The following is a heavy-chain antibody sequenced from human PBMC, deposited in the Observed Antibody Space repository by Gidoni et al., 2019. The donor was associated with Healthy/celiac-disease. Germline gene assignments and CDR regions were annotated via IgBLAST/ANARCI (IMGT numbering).Heavy chain of an antibody. CDR3: TTDRKPSQWLATRHDY. V-gene: IGHV3-15*01. Sequence: EVQLVESGGGLVKPGGPLRLSCAASGFTFSNDWRSWVRQAPGKGLEWVGRIKSKTDGGTTDYAATVKGRFTISRDDSKNTLYLQMNSLKTEDTAVYYCTTDRKPSQWLATRHDYWGQGTLVTVSS. J-gene: IGHJ4*02. CDR1: GFTFSNDW. D-gene: IGHD6-19*01. CDR2: IKSKTDGGTT.